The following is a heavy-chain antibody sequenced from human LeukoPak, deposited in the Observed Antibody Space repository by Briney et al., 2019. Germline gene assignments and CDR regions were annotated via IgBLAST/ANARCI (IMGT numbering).Heavy chain of an antibody. J-gene: IGHJ4*02. CDR3: AKEGYGGYGAFDY. V-gene: IGHV3-30*02. Sequence: GGSLRLSCAASGFILRKNAMHWVRLAPGRGLEWVAFTRFDANENYYVDSVRGRFIIYRDNSRNTLFLHMNNLRPDDTAVYYCAKEGYGGYGAFDYWGRGTLVTVSS. CDR1: GFILRKNA. D-gene: IGHD5-12*01. CDR2: TRFDANEN.